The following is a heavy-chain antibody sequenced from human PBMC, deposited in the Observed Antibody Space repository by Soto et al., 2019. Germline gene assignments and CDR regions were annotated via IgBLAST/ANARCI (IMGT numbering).Heavy chain of an antibody. V-gene: IGHV3-30*18. CDR3: AKREGQVWSRDHFYYYALEV. CDR1: GFTFESYG. D-gene: IGHD3-3*01. Sequence: QVQLVESGGGVVQPGRSLRLSCTASGFTFESYGMHWVRQAPGKGLEWLAYISHEGVMKFYAGSVKGRFTISRDNYKNTLYLQLSSLRPDDTAVYYCAKREGQVWSRDHFYYYALEVWGRGTTVTVSS. J-gene: IGHJ6*02. CDR2: ISHEGVMK.